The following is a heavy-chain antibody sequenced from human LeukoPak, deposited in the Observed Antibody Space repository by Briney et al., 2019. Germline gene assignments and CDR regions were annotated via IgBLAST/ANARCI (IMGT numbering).Heavy chain of an antibody. D-gene: IGHD3-22*01. CDR3: ARHGGASVIVGFLHAFDI. CDR2: IYYSGST. J-gene: IGHJ3*02. Sequence: SETLSLTCTVSGGSTTSYYWSWIRQPPGKGLEWIGYIYYSGSTNCNLSLKSRVTISVDTSKNQFSLKLTSVTAADTAVYYCARHGGASVIVGFLHAFDIWGQGTMVTVSS. CDR1: GGSTTSYY. V-gene: IGHV4-59*08.